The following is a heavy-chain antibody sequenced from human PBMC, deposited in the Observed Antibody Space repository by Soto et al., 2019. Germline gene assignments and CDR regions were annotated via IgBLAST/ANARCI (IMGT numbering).Heavy chain of an antibody. CDR2: ISGNGDKT. J-gene: IGHJ6*02. D-gene: IGHD5-18*01. CDR1: GFTFSTYA. V-gene: IGHV3-23*01. Sequence: EVQLLESGGDLVQPGGSLRLSCAPSGFTFSTYAMNWVRQAPGKGLEWVSGISGNGDKTYYADSVKGRFTISRDNSKKMLYLQMNTLRAEDTAVYYCAKDPGYTYGHGLDVWGQGTMVTVSS. CDR3: AKDPGYTYGHGLDV.